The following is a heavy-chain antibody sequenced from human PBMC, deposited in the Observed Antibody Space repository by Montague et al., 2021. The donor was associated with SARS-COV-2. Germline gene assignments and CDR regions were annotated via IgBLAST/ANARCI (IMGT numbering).Heavy chain of an antibody. V-gene: IGHV4-34*01. D-gene: IGHD3-3*01. CDR1: GGSFSGYY. CDR2: INLSGGT. Sequence: SETLSLTCAVYGGSFSGYYWTWIRQSPGKGLEWIGDINLSGGTNYNPSLKSRVSISLDTTKNQFSLKVSSVTATDTAVYYCARGNKGVFIPYYYYLMDVWGQGTTVTVSS. J-gene: IGHJ6*02. CDR3: ARGNKGVFIPYYYYLMDV.